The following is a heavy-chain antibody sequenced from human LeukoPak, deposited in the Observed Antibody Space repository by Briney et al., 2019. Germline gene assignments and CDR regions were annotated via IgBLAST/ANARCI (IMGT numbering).Heavy chain of an antibody. J-gene: IGHJ4*02. V-gene: IGHV1-69*13. CDR3: ARDMLPYYYDSSGFDY. CDR2: IIPIFGTA. D-gene: IGHD3-22*01. CDR1: GGTFSSYA. Sequence: SVKVSCKASGGTFSSYAISWVRQAPGQGLEWMGGIIPIFGTANYAQKFQGRVTITADESTSTAYKELSSLRSEDTAVYYCARDMLPYYYDSSGFDYWGQGTLVTVSS.